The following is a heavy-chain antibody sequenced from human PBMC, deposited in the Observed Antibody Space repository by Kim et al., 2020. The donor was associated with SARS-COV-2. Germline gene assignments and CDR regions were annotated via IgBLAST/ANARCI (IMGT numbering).Heavy chain of an antibody. D-gene: IGHD1-26*01. CDR3: ARNLYSGSYYRYYYGMDV. J-gene: IGHJ6*02. CDR1: GYSFSSYW. V-gene: IGHV5-51*01. Sequence: GESLKISCKGSGYSFSSYWIGWVRQMPGKGLEWMGIIYPGDSDTRYSQSFQGQVTISADKSISTAYLQWSSLKASDTAMYYCARNLYSGSYYRYYYGMDVWGQGTTVTVSS. CDR2: IYPGDSDT.